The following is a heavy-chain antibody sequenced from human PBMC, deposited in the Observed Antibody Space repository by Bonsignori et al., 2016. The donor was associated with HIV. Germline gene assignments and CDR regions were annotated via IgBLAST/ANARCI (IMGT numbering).Heavy chain of an antibody. CDR3: ARLNIYYYYYMDV. D-gene: IGHD2/OR15-2a*01. CDR2: ISSSTSAI. V-gene: IGHV3-48*02. J-gene: IGHJ6*03. Sequence: VRQAPGKGLEWISYISSSTSAIYYADSVKGRFTISRDSGKNSLYLQMNSLRDEDTAVYFCARLNIYYYYYMDVWGKGTTVTVSS.